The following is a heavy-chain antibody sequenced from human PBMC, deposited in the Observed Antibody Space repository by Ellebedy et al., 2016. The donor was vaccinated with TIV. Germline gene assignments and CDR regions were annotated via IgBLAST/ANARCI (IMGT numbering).Heavy chain of an antibody. V-gene: IGHV4-59*01. CDR3: AGIPAGDPFGWFDP. Sequence: MPSETLSLTCTVSGGSISNYYWGWFRQLPGKGLEWIGYTSNRGRSNQNPSLKSRVTISLDTSNNQFSLRLTSLTAADTAMYYWAGIPAGDPFGWFDPWGQGTLVTVSS. CDR2: TSNRGRS. J-gene: IGHJ5*02. CDR1: GGSISNYY. D-gene: IGHD2-21*01.